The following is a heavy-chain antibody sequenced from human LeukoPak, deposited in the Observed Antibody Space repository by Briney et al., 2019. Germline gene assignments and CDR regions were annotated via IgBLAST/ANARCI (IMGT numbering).Heavy chain of an antibody. D-gene: IGHD3-16*01. CDR3: ARDYGLEYFDY. CDR1: GYTFTGYY. V-gene: IGHV1-2*02. J-gene: IGHJ4*02. CDR2: INPNSGGA. Sequence: ASVKVSCRASGYTFTGYYMHWVRQAPGQGLEWMGWINPNSGGANYAQKFQGRVTMTRDTSISTAYMELSRLRSDDTAVYYCARDYGLEYFDYWGQGTLVTVSS.